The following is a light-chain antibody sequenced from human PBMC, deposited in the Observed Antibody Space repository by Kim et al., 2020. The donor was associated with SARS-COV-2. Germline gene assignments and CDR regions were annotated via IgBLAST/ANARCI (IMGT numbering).Light chain of an antibody. CDR2: DAS. V-gene: IGKV3-15*01. CDR3: QQYNDWPGT. Sequence: EREMTQSPATLSASPGEGATLSCRASQSVSNNVAWYQQKPGQAPQLLIFDASTRATGIPARFSGSGSGTEFTLTITSLRSEDFAVYYCQQYNDWPGTFGQGTKVDIK. J-gene: IGKJ1*01. CDR1: QSVSNN.